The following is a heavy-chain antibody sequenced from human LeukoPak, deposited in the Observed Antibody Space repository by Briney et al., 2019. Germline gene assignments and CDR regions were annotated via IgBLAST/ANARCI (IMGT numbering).Heavy chain of an antibody. D-gene: IGHD3-10*01. J-gene: IGHJ6*03. CDR2: ISSSSSTI. V-gene: IGHV3-48*01. Sequence: GGSLRLSCAASGFTFSSYSMNWVRQAPGKGLEWVSYISSSSSTIYYADSVKGRFTISRDNAKNSLYLQMNSLRAEDTAVYYCARDEIWFGELSHGYYYMDVWGKGTTVTVSS. CDR1: GFTFSSYS. CDR3: ARDEIWFGELSHGYYYMDV.